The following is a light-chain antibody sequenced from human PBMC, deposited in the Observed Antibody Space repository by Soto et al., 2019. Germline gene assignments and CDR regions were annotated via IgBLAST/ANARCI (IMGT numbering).Light chain of an antibody. CDR3: PTGGTGIHVV. V-gene: IGLV4-69*01. Sequence: QPVLTQSPSASASLGASVKLTCTLSSGHSSYAIAWHQQQPEKGPRYLMKLDSDGSHTQGDAIPDRFSGSSSGAERYLTIASLQSDDEADYYWPTGGTGIHVVFGGGTKLTVL. CDR1: SGHSSYA. J-gene: IGLJ2*01. CDR2: LDSDGSH.